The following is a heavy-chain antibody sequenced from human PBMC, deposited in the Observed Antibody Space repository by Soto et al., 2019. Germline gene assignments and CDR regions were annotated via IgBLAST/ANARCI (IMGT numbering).Heavy chain of an antibody. CDR2: INAGNGNT. Sequence: GASVKVSCKASGYTFTNYVISWLGQAPGQGLEWMGWINAGNGNTKYSQKFQGRVTITRDTSASTAYMELSSLRSEDTAVYYCARGGTSRGYYYGMDVWGQGTTVTVSS. CDR3: ARGGTSRGYYYGMDV. V-gene: IGHV1-3*01. CDR1: GYTFTNYV. D-gene: IGHD2-2*01. J-gene: IGHJ6*02.